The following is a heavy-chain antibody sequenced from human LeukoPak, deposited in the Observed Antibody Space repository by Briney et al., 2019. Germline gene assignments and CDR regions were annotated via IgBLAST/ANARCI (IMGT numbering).Heavy chain of an antibody. Sequence: GGSLRLSCAASGFTFSDYYMSWIRQAPGKGLEWVSYISSSGSTIYYADSVKGRFTISRDNAKNSLYLKMNSLRAEDTAVYYCASVESLGEPFDYWGQGTLVTVSS. CDR3: ASVESLGEPFDY. V-gene: IGHV3-11*01. J-gene: IGHJ4*02. CDR2: ISSSGSTI. CDR1: GFTFSDYY. D-gene: IGHD3-16*01.